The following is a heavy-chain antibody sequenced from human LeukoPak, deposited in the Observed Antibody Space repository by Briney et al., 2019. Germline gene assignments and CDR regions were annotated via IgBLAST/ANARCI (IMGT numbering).Heavy chain of an antibody. CDR3: ARGADYYGSGRSYDY. J-gene: IGHJ4*02. Sequence: SGTLSLTCTVSGGSISSYYWSWIRQPPGKGLEWIGYIYYSGSTNYNPSLKSRVTISVDTSKNQFSLKLSSVTAADTAVYYCARGADYYGSGRSYDYWGQGTLVTVSS. V-gene: IGHV4-59*01. CDR2: IYYSGST. D-gene: IGHD3-10*01. CDR1: GGSISSYY.